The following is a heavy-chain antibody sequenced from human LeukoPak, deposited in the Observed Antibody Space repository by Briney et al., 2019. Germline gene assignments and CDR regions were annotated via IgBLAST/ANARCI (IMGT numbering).Heavy chain of an antibody. D-gene: IGHD2-15*01. CDR3: ARDIVVAQIGYLYFDL. J-gene: IGHJ2*01. CDR1: GYIFTSYG. CDR2: ISAYNGNT. Sequence: ASVNVSCKASGYIFTSYGFSGVRQAPAQGLAWMGLISAYNGNTNYAQKLQGRVTMTTDTSTSTAYRELRSLRSDDTAVYYCARDIVVAQIGYLYFDLWGRGTLVTVSS. V-gene: IGHV1-18*01.